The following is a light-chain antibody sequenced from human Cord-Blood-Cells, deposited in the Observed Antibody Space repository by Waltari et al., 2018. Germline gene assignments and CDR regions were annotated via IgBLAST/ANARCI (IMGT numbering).Light chain of an antibody. CDR1: QGISNS. V-gene: IGKV1-NL1*01. CDR3: QQYYSTPYT. Sequence: DIQMTQSPSSLSASAGDRVTITCRASQGISNSLAWYQQKPGKAPKLLLYAASRLESGVPSRFGGSGSGTDYTLTISSLQPEDFATYYCQQYYSTPYTFGQGTKLEIK. J-gene: IGKJ2*01. CDR2: AAS.